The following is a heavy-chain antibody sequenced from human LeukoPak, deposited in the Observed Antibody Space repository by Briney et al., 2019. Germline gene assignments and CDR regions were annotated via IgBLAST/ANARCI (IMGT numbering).Heavy chain of an antibody. CDR1: GGPINNSPYF. J-gene: IGHJ4*02. V-gene: IGHV4-61*05. CDR3: ARAYHSGSYLFVGEEPYYFDY. D-gene: IGHD1-26*01. Sequence: SETLSLTCTVSGGPINNSPYFWAWIRQPPGKGLEWIGYIYYSGSTNYNPSLKSRVTISVDTSKNQFSLKLSSVTAADTAVYYCARAYHSGSYLFVGEEPYYFDYWGQGTLVTVSS. CDR2: IYYSGST.